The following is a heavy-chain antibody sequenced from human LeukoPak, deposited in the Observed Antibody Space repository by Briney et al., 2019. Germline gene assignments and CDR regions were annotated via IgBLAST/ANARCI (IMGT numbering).Heavy chain of an antibody. CDR2: ISGSGGST. Sequence: GGSLRLSCAASGFPFRNYAMSWVRQAPGKGLERVSAISGSGGSTYYADSVKGRFTISRDNSKNTLYLQMNSLRAEDTAVYYCAKTVRGVITPGDAFDIWGQGTMVTVSS. CDR1: GFPFRNYA. V-gene: IGHV3-23*01. J-gene: IGHJ3*02. D-gene: IGHD3-10*01. CDR3: AKTVRGVITPGDAFDI.